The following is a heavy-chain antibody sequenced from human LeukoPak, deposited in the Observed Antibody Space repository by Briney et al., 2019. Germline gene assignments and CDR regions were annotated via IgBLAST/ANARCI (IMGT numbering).Heavy chain of an antibody. CDR2: INPNSGGT. V-gene: IGHV1-2*06. J-gene: IGHJ4*02. CDR3: ARGKFGEYPDY. D-gene: IGHD3-10*01. Sequence: ASVKVSCKASGYTFTSYYMHWVRQAPGQGLEWMGRINPNSGGTNYAQKFQGRVTMTRDTSISTAYMELSRLRSDDTAVYYCARGKFGEYPDYWAREPWSPSPQ. CDR1: GYTFTSYY.